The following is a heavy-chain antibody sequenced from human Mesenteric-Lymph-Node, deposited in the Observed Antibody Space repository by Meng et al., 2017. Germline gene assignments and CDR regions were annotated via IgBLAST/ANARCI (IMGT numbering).Heavy chain of an antibody. Sequence: GESLKISCAASGFTFSSYWMSWVRQAPGKGLEWVANIKQDGSEKYYVDSVKGRFTISRDNAKNSLYLQMNSLRAEDTAVYYCARVGYYDSTNYYAYYQHWGQGTLVTVSS. CDR1: GFTFSSYW. CDR2: IKQDGSEK. CDR3: ARVGYYDSTNYYAYYQH. V-gene: IGHV3-7*01. D-gene: IGHD3-22*01. J-gene: IGHJ1*01.